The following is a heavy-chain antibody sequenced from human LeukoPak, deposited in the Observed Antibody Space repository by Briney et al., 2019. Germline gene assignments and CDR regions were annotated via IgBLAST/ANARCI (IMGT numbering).Heavy chain of an antibody. CDR3: ARVASYAFDI. CDR1: GFTFSSYA. CDR2: IKQDGSKK. J-gene: IGHJ3*02. D-gene: IGHD6-6*01. Sequence: GGSLRLSCAASGFTFSSYAMSWVRQAPGKGLEWVANIKQDGSKKYSVNSVKGRLTISRDNAKNSLYLQMNSLRAEDTAVYYCARVASYAFDIWGQGTMVTVSS. V-gene: IGHV3-7*01.